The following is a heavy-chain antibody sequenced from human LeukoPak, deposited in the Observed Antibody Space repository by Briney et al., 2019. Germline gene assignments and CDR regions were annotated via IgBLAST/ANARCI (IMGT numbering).Heavy chain of an antibody. CDR1: GFTFSDYY. J-gene: IGHJ3*02. Sequence: PGGFLRLSCAASGFTFSDYYMSWIRQAPGKGLEWVSAISGSGGSTYYADSVKGRFTISRDNSKNTLYLQMNSLRAEDTAVYYCAKKVRYDFWWAFDIWGQGTMVTVSS. CDR3: AKKVRYDFWWAFDI. CDR2: ISGSGGST. V-gene: IGHV3-23*01. D-gene: IGHD3-3*01.